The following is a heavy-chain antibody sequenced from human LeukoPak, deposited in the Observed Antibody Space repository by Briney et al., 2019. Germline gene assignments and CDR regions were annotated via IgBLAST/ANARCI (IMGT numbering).Heavy chain of an antibody. V-gene: IGHV3-23*01. Sequence: GGSLRLSCAASGFTFSSYAMSWVRQAPGKGLEWVSGISGSGGTTYYADSVKGRFTISRDNSKNTLFLQMNSLRADDTAVYYCAKERYSSSWYVFDYWGQGSLVTVSS. D-gene: IGHD6-13*01. CDR3: AKERYSSSWYVFDY. J-gene: IGHJ4*02. CDR1: GFTFSSYA. CDR2: ISGSGGTT.